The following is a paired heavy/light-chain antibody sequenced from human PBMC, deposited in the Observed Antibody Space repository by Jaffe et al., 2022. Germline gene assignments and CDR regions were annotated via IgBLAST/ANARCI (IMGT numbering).Light chain of an antibody. J-gene: IGKJ4*01. CDR3: HQYGNSPLT. Sequence: EVVLTQSPGTLSLSPGERATLFCRASQTIINSQLAWYQQKPGQAPRLLIHSASRRATGIPQRFSGSGSGTDFILTISRLEPEDFAVYYCHQYGNSPLTFGGGTKVEIK. CDR2: SAS. CDR1: QTIINSQ. V-gene: IGKV3-20*01.
Heavy chain of an antibody. V-gene: IGHV1-3*01. CDR1: GYRFNFNTYA. CDR2: ITSGRGYT. J-gene: IGHJ3*02. D-gene: IGHD1-26*01. CDR3: ARDGIGALGGDDGFDI. Sequence: QAQLVQSGSEVKMPGASVKISCKAYGYRFNFNTYAMHWVRQAPGQRPEWMGHITSGRGYTKYAQKFQGRVTMTRDIAASTAYMELSSLTSEDTAVYYCARDGIGALGGDDGFDIWGQGTMVTVSS.